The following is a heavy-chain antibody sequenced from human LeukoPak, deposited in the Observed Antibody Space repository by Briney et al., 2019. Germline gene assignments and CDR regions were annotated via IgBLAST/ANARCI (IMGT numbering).Heavy chain of an antibody. CDR1: GYTFTSYY. J-gene: IGHJ5*02. D-gene: IGHD5-12*01. CDR3: ARGGYSGSDWTT. CDR2: INPSDGST. V-gene: IGHV1-46*01. Sequence: ASVKVSCKASGYTFTSYYMHWVRQAPGQGLEWMGIINPSDGSTSYAQKFQGRVTMTRDTSKSQFSLKVSSVTAADTAVYYCARGGYSGSDWTTWGQGTLVTVSS.